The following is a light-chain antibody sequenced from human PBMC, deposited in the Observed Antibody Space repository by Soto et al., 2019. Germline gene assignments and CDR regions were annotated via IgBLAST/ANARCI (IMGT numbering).Light chain of an antibody. Sequence: EIVLTQSPGILSLSPGERATLSCRASQSVTSSYLAWYQQKPGQAPRLLIYGASSRATGIPDRFSGSGSATDFTLTISRLEPEDFAVYYCQQYGGSPPYTFGQGTNLEIK. V-gene: IGKV3-20*01. CDR2: GAS. CDR1: QSVTSSY. CDR3: QQYGGSPPYT. J-gene: IGKJ2*01.